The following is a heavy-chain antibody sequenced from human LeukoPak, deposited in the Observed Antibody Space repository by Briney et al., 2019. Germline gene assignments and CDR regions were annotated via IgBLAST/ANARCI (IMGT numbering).Heavy chain of an antibody. CDR1: VGTFSSYA. CDR3: ARVAARRDVYYYYYMDV. Sequence: APVKVSCTASVGTFSSYAISCVRQAPGQGLEGRGGIIPIFGTANHAQKFQGRVTITTDESTSTAYMELSSLRSEDTAVYYCARVAARRDVYYYYYMDVWGKGTTVTVSS. CDR2: IIPIFGTA. V-gene: IGHV1-69*05. D-gene: IGHD6-6*01. J-gene: IGHJ6*03.